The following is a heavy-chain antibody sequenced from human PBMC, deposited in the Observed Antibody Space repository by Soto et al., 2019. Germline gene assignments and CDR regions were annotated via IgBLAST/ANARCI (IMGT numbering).Heavy chain of an antibody. Sequence: QVQLVESGGGVVQPGRSLRLSCAASGFTFSPYAMHWVRQAPGKGLEWVAVISYDGNNKNYADSVKGRLAISRYNSRNTRYLQMNSLRAEDTTVYYCARARLDTPALDYWGQGTLVTVSS. V-gene: IGHV3-30*09. J-gene: IGHJ4*02. CDR3: ARARLDTPALDY. D-gene: IGHD2-2*01. CDR2: ISYDGNNK. CDR1: GFTFSPYA.